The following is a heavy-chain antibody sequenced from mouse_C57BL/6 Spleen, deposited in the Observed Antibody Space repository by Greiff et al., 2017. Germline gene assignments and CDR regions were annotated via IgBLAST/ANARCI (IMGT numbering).Heavy chain of an antibody. CDR3: ARAPRAMDY. J-gene: IGHJ4*01. Sequence: QVQLQQPGAELVQPGASVKLSCKASGYTFTSYWMQWVKQRPGQGLEWIGEIDPSDSYTNYNQKFKGKATLTVDTSSSTAYMQLSSLTSEDSAVYYCARAPRAMDYWGQGTSVTVSS. CDR2: IDPSDSYT. V-gene: IGHV1-50*01. CDR1: GYTFTSYW.